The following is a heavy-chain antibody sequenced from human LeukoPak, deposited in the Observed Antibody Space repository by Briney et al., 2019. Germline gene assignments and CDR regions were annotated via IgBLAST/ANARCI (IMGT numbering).Heavy chain of an antibody. Sequence: NPSETLSLTCTVSGVSITSSSYYWGWIRQPPGKGLEWIGNIYYSGSTYYNPSLNGRVTMSLDESSNQLSLNLTSVTAADTAIYYCSRESGAFCPFGYWGQGTLVIVPS. CDR1: GVSITSSSYY. CDR3: SRESGAFCPFGY. J-gene: IGHJ4*02. CDR2: IYYSGST. V-gene: IGHV4-39*07. D-gene: IGHD1-26*01.